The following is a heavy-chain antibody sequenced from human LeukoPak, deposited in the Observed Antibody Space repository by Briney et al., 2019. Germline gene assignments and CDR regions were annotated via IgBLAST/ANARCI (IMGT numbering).Heavy chain of an antibody. CDR2: ISYDGNEK. CDR1: GFTFSSYT. V-gene: IGHV3-30*04. D-gene: IGHD3-10*01. CDR3: ARKGGTMVNYRPFDY. Sequence: PGTSLRLSCAASGFTFSSYTMHWVRQAPGKGLEWVAVISYDGNEKYYADSVKGRFTISRGNSKSTMYLQMNSLRAEDTAVYYCARKGGTMVNYRPFDYWGQGTLVTVSS. J-gene: IGHJ4*02.